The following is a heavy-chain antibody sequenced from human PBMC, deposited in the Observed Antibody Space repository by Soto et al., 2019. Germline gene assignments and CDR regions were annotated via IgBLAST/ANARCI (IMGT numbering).Heavy chain of an antibody. CDR1: GFTFSRYY. Sequence: GGSLRLSCVASGFTFSRYYMSWIRQAPGKGLEWLSYSSSSGTTIYYADSVQGRFTISRDNAKNSLYLQMNSLRADDTAVYYCAREYSGYDSYLDYWGQGTLVTVSS. V-gene: IGHV3-11*01. CDR3: AREYSGYDSYLDY. J-gene: IGHJ4*02. CDR2: SSSSGTTI. D-gene: IGHD5-12*01.